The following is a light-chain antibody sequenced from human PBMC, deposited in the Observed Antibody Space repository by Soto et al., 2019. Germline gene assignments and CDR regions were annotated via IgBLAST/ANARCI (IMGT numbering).Light chain of an antibody. CDR1: SSNIGAGYH. J-gene: IGLJ1*01. CDR2: DNT. Sequence: QSVLTQPPSVSGAPGQRVTISCTGSSSNIGAGYHVHWYQHLPGSAPKLLIYDNTNRPSGVPDRFSGSKSGTSASLAITGLQAEDEADYYCQSYDSSLSGFVFGTGTKVTVL. V-gene: IGLV1-40*01. CDR3: QSYDSSLSGFV.